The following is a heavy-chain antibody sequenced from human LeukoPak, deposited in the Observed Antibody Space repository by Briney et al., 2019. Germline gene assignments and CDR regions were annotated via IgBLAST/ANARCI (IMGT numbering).Heavy chain of an antibody. CDR2: LIPTFGIP. V-gene: IGHV1-69*05. CDR1: GGTFSSYA. D-gene: IGHD4/OR15-4a*01. CDR3: AKDRDSVGGPNFGAFDS. Sequence: SVKVSCKASGGTFSSYAISWVRQAPGQGLEWVGGLIPTFGIPNYAQKFQDRVTITTDESTNTAYLELNRLRFEDTAVYFCAKDRDSVGGPNFGAFDSWGQGTLVSVSS. J-gene: IGHJ4*02.